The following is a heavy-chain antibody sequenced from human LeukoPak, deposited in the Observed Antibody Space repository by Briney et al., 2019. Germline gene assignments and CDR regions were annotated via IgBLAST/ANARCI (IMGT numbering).Heavy chain of an antibody. CDR2: ICLVGDT. CDR3: ARRKAGSSRWSDAFDI. CDR1: GFSLSIYD. J-gene: IGHJ3*02. V-gene: IGHV3-13*04. D-gene: IGHD6-13*01. Sequence: GGSLRLSCAASGFSLSIYDVHWVRQTPGKGLEWVSGICLVGDTYYPGSVKGRFTISREDAKNALYLQMNSLRAGDTAVYYCARRKAGSSRWSDAFDIWGQGTMVTVSS.